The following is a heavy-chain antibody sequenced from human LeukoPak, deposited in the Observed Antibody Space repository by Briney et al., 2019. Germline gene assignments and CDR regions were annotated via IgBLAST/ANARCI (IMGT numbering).Heavy chain of an antibody. CDR1: GFTFSSYA. V-gene: IGHV3-23*01. J-gene: IGHJ5*02. CDR3: AKGGLVHRFDP. CDR2: ISGSGDNT. Sequence: GGSLRLSCAASGFTFSSYAMSWVRQAPGKGLELVSGISGSGDNTYYADSVKGRFTISRDNSKNTLYLQMNSLRADDTAVYYCAKGGLVHRFDPWGQGTLVTVSS.